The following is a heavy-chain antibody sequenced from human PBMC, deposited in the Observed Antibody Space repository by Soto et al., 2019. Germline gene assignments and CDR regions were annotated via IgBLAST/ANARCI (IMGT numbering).Heavy chain of an antibody. Sequence: AASVKVSCKAAGYTFTSYGISWERQAPGQGLEWMGWISAYNGNTNYAQKFQGRVTMTTDTSTSTAYMELRSLRSDDTSVYYCARDGGGAFDIWGQGTMVTVSS. D-gene: IGHD3-16*01. J-gene: IGHJ3*02. CDR1: GYTFTSYG. CDR2: ISAYNGNT. V-gene: IGHV1-18*01. CDR3: ARDGGGAFDI.